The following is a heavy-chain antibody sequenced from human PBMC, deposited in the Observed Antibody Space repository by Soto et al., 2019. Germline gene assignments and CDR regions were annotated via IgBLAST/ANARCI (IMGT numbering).Heavy chain of an antibody. CDR2: IYWGSNRI. D-gene: IGHD2-21*01. CDR1: GSTFEDYA. Sequence: EVQLVESGGGLVQPVGSLTLSCVASGSTFEDYAMHWVRQAPGKCLEWVAGIYWGSNRIDYADSVRGRFATSRDNAERSLYLQMNSLTGDDTAFYYCTKDVTAGGADVWGKGTMVTVSS. J-gene: IGHJ6*04. CDR3: TKDVTAGGADV. V-gene: IGHV3-9*01.